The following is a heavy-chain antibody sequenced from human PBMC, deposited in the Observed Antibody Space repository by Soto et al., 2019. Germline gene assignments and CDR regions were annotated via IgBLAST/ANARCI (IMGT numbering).Heavy chain of an antibody. CDR2: ISGSGGGK. CDR3: ATNWGIFDY. D-gene: IGHD7-27*01. Sequence: EVQLLESGGGLVQPGGSLRLSCEASGFTFSTSAMCWVRQAPGKGLEWVSTISGSGGGKYYADSVNGRFTISGDNSKNTLFLQMNSLRAEDTALYYCATNWGIFDYWGQGTLVTVSS. V-gene: IGHV3-23*01. CDR1: GFTFSTSA. J-gene: IGHJ4*02.